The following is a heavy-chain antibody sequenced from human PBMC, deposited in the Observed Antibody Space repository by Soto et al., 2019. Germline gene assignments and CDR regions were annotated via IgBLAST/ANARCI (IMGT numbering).Heavy chain of an antibody. CDR2: ISSSSCYI. CDR3: AREQGSGYSYGFVAFDI. J-gene: IGHJ3*02. CDR1: GFTFSSYS. V-gene: IGHV3-21*01. D-gene: IGHD5-18*01. Sequence: PGGSLRLSCAASGFTFSSYSMNWVGQAPGKGLEWVSSISSSSCYIYYADSVKGRFTISRDNAKNSLSLQMNSLRAEDTAVYYGAREQGSGYSYGFVAFDIWGQGTMVTASS.